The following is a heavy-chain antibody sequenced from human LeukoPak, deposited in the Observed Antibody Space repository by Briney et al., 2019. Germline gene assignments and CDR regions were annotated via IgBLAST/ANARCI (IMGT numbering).Heavy chain of an antibody. J-gene: IGHJ4*02. CDR2: ISSSSSTI. CDR1: GFTFSSYS. D-gene: IGHD5-18*01. V-gene: IGHV3-48*04. Sequence: GGSLRLSCAASGFTFSSYSMNWVRQAPGKGLEWVSYISSSSSTIYYADSVKGRFTISRDNAKNSLYLQMNSLRAEDTAVYYCAREPLAEGYSYGRLPYYFDYWGQGTLVTVSS. CDR3: AREPLAEGYSYGRLPYYFDY.